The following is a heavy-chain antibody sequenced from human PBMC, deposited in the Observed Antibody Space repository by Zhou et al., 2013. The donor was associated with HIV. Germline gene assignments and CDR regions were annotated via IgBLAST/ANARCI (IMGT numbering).Heavy chain of an antibody. CDR1: GGTFSSYA. CDR3: ARATQGDYLGYSSSWYFDY. V-gene: IGHV1-69*04. CDR2: IIPILGIA. J-gene: IGHJ4*02. Sequence: QVQLVQSGAEVKKPGSSVKVSCKASGGTFSSYAISWVRQAPGQGLEWMGRIIPILGIANYAQKFQGRVTITADKSTSTAYMELSSLRSEDTAVYYCARATQGDYLGYSSSWYFDYWGQGNPGHRLL. D-gene: IGHD6-13*01.